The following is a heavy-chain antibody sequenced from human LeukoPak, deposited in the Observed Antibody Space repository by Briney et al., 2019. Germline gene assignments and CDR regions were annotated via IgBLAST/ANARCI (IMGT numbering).Heavy chain of an antibody. CDR2: TYYRSTWYN. CDR1: GDSISSNSVT. J-gene: IGHJ5*02. V-gene: IGHV6-1*01. CDR3: ARRLTQYDCFDP. D-gene: IGHD2-2*01. Sequence: SQTLSLTCAIAGDSISSNSVTWNWIRQSPSRGLEWLGRTYYRSTWYNDYAVSVRGRITVNPDTSKNQFSLHLNSVTPEDTAVYYCARRLTQYDCFDPWGQGILVTVSS.